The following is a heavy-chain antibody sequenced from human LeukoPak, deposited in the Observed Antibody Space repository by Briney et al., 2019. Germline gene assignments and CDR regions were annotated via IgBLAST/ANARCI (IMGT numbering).Heavy chain of an antibody. CDR1: GGSFSGYF. CDR2: VNHSGGT. CDR3: ARVAVSGINSRYEIDY. J-gene: IGHJ4*02. V-gene: IGHV4-34*01. D-gene: IGHD6-19*01. Sequence: PSGTLSLTCAVYGGSFSGYFWNWIRQPPGKGLEWIGEVNHSGGTNYNPSLKSRVTISLDTSKNQFSLKLSSVTAADTAVYYCARVAVSGINSRYEIDYWGQGTLVTVSS.